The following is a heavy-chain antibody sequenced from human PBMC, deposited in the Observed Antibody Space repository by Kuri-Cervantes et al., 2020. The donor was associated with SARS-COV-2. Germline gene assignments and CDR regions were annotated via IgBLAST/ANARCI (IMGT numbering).Heavy chain of an antibody. Sequence: SETLSLTCTVSGGSISSYYWSWIRQPPGKGLEWIGYIYYSGSTNYNPSLKSRVTISVDTSKNQFSLKLSSVTAADTAVYYCARVSSGITGKRGGAFDIWGQGTMVTVSS. CDR1: GGSISSYY. CDR3: ARVSSGITGKRGGAFDI. D-gene: IGHD1-20*01. V-gene: IGHV4-59*12. J-gene: IGHJ3*02. CDR2: IYYSGST.